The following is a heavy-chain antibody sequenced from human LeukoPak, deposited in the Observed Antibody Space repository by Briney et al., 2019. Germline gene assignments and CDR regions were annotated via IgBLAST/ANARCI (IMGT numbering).Heavy chain of an antibody. CDR1: GGSISSGGYY. V-gene: IGHV4-31*03. J-gene: IGHJ6*02. Sequence: ASETLSLTCTVSGGSISSGGYYWSWIRQHPGKGLEWIVYIYYSGSTYYNPSLKSRVTISVDTSKNQFSLKLSSVTAADTAVYYCARDLRYSYGFGYYYGMDVWGQGTTVTVSS. D-gene: IGHD5-18*01. CDR3: ARDLRYSYGFGYYYGMDV. CDR2: IYYSGST.